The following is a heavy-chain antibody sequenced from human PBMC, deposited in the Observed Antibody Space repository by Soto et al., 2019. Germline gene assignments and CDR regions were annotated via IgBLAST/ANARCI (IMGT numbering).Heavy chain of an antibody. J-gene: IGHJ6*02. CDR3: ARDNPTVTTNYNYLYYGIDV. V-gene: IGHV1-69*01. Sequence: QVKLVQSGAEVRKPGSAVKVSCKASGGTFSTYGINWVRQAPGQGLEWVGGIIPLLGTSSYAQQFEGRVTIPEDESSSTAYMELSSPRSEDTAVYYCARDNPTVTTNYNYLYYGIDVWGQGTTVTVSS. CDR1: GGTFSTYG. D-gene: IGHD4-4*01. CDR2: IIPLLGTS.